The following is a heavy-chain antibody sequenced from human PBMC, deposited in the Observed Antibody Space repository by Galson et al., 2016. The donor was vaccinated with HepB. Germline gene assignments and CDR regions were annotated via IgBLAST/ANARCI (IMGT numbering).Heavy chain of an antibody. CDR3: AREGLGYSQEGARDAFVF. J-gene: IGHJ3*01. Sequence: SLRLSCAASGFSFHNYGLHWVRQAPGKGLEWVAVIWHDGSKKYYADSVKGRFTISRDNSKNTLYLHMNSLSAEDTAVYYCAREGLGYSQEGARDAFVFWGQGTMVTVSS. CDR2: IWHDGSKK. V-gene: IGHV3-33*01. CDR1: GFSFHNYG. D-gene: IGHD5-18*01.